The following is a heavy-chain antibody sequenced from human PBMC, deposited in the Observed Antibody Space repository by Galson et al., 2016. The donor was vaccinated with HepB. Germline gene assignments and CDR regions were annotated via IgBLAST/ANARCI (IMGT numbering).Heavy chain of an antibody. CDR1: GYTFSSYG. Sequence: SVKVSCKASGYTFSSYGFSWVRQAPGQGLEWMGWISAYNGDTNYAQKFQGRVSMTTDTSTSTAYMELRSLRSDDTAVYFCAGEAYGSGTYPDYWGQGTLVTVSS. CDR2: ISAYNGDT. CDR3: AGEAYGSGTYPDY. V-gene: IGHV1-18*01. J-gene: IGHJ4*02. D-gene: IGHD3-10*01.